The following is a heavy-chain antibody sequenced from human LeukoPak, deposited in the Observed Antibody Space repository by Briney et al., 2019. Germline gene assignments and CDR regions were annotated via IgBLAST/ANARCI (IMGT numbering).Heavy chain of an antibody. D-gene: IGHD1-26*01. CDR2: INQDGSEK. CDR3: ARVGIVGATTSDY. J-gene: IGHJ4*02. CDR1: GFIFSDYW. V-gene: IGHV3-7*02. Sequence: GGSLRLSCAASGFIFSDYWMSWVRQAPGKGLEWVASINQDGSEKYYVDSVKGRFTISRDNAKNSLYIQMNSLRAEDTAVYYCARVGIVGATTSDYWGQGTLVTVSS.